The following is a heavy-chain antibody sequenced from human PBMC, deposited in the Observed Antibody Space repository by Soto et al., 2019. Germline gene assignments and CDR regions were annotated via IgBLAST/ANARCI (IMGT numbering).Heavy chain of an antibody. V-gene: IGHV3-21*01. Sequence: EVQLVESGGGLVKPGGSLRLSCAASGFTFSRFSMNWVRKAPGKGLEWVASISTCSYTYYADSVKGRFTISRDNAKNSLYLQMNSLRAEDTAVYYCASSDYGDYVSFDYWGQGTLVTVSS. CDR1: GFTFSRFS. CDR3: ASSDYGDYVSFDY. D-gene: IGHD4-17*01. J-gene: IGHJ4*02. CDR2: ISTCSYT.